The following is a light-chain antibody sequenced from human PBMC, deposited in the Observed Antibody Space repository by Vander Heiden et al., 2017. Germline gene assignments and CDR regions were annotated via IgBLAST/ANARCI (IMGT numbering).Light chain of an antibody. J-gene: IGKJ5*01. CDR3: QQYATSPT. V-gene: IGKV3-20*01. Sequence: EIVLTQSPGTLSLSPGERANLSCRASQSVTSNYLAWHQQKPGQAPRLLIYDASRRANGIPDRFSGSGSGTDFTLTISSLEPEDFAVYYCQQYATSPTFGQGTRLEIK. CDR1: QSVTSNY. CDR2: DAS.